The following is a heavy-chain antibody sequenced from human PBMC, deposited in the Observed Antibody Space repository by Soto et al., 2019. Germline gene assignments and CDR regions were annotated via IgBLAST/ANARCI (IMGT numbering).Heavy chain of an antibody. CDR2: MWYDGSNK. D-gene: IGHD3-22*01. Sequence: TGGSLRLSCAASGFTFSSYGMHWVRQAPGKGLEWVAVMWYDGSNKYYADSVKGRFTISRDNSKNTLYLQMNSLRAEDTAVYYCARESYDSSGYYYVSSTNAFDIWGQGTMVTVSS. J-gene: IGHJ3*02. V-gene: IGHV3-33*01. CDR3: ARESYDSSGYYYVSSTNAFDI. CDR1: GFTFSSYG.